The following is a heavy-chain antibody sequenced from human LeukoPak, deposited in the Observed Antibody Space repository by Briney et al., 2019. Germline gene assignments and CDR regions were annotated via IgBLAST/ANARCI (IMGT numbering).Heavy chain of an antibody. V-gene: IGHV1-46*01. CDR1: GYTFISHY. J-gene: IGHJ4*02. CDR3: ARDRERTETTIGNVGELDY. CDR2: INPNVGST. D-gene: IGHD4-17*01. Sequence: GASVKFSCKASGYTFISHYIHWLRQVPGQGLEWMGIINPNVGSTYYPQQFQGRVTMTRDTSTSTVFMELSSLRSEDTAVYYCARDRERTETTIGNVGELDYWGQGTLVTVSS.